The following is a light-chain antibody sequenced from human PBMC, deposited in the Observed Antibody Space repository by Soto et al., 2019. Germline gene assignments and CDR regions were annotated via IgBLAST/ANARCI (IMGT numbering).Light chain of an antibody. CDR2: EVT. J-gene: IGLJ1*01. V-gene: IGLV2-14*01. Sequence: QSALTQPASVSGSPGQSITISCTGSSGDVGGYNYVSWYQQHPGKAPKLIIYEVTNRPSGVSNRFSASKSGNTASLTISGLQAEDEADYYCSSYTNTATLVVFGTGTKVTVL. CDR3: SSYTNTATLVV. CDR1: SGDVGGYNY.